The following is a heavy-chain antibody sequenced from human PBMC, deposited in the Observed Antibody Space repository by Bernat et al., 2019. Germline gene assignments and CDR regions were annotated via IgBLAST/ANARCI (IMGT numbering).Heavy chain of an antibody. J-gene: IGHJ4*01. CDR1: GGSISSSSYY. D-gene: IGHD5-18*01. V-gene: IGHV4-39*01. CDR2: SYYSGST. CDR3: ARQPNTANFDY. Sequence: QLQLQESGPGLVKPSETLSLTCTVSGGSISSSSYYWGWIRQPPGKGLEWIGSSYYSGSTYYNPSLRSRVTISGDTSKNQFTLELNSVAAADTAVYYCARQPNTANFDYWGQGTLVTVSS.